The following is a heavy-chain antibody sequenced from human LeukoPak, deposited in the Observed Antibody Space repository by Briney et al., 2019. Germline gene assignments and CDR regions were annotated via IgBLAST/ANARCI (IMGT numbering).Heavy chain of an antibody. V-gene: IGHV3-48*03. CDR2: ISSSSFKI. D-gene: IGHD6-13*01. CDR1: ECTFGRYA. J-gene: IGHJ6*03. CDR3: VRDPSYGSSWYYYMDV. Sequence: LRLSCTASECTFGRYAMNWVRQDQGKGKEWVSYISSSSFKIGYADSVKGRFTISRDNSKNSLYLQMDSLRVEDTAVYYCVRDPSYGSSWYYYMDVWGKGTTVTVSS.